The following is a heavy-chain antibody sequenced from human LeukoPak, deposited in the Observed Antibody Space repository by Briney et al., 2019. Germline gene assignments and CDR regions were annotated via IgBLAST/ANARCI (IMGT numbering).Heavy chain of an antibody. CDR1: GGSITNSYW. J-gene: IGHJ4*02. D-gene: IGHD5-12*01. Sequence: SSETLSLTCAVSGGSITNSYWWTWVRQSPGKGLEWVGEIYYSGSTNYNPSLKSRVTMSVDKSKNQFSLKLSSVTAADTAFYFCARAGGRDFHFDSWGQGTLVTVSS. CDR2: IYYSGST. CDR3: ARAGGRDFHFDS. V-gene: IGHV4-4*02.